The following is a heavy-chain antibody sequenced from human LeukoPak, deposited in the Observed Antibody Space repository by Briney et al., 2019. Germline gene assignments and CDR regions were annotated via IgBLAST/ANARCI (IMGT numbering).Heavy chain of an antibody. CDR3: ARDRYGGNSGAVDY. D-gene: IGHD4-23*01. CDR2: IWYDGNNK. Sequence: GGSLRLSCAASGLTFSSYDIDWVRQAPRKGVEWVIVIWYDGNNKYYADSVKGRFTISRDNSKNTLYLQMNSVRVEDTAVYYCARDRYGGNSGAVDYWGQGTLVSVSS. CDR1: GLTFSSYD. V-gene: IGHV3-33*01. J-gene: IGHJ4*02.